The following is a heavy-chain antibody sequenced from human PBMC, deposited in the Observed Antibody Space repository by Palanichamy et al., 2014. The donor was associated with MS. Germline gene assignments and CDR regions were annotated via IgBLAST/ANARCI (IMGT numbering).Heavy chain of an antibody. D-gene: IGHD3-16*01. J-gene: IGHJ4*02. CDR1: GGNFRTYS. Sequence: QVQLVQSGAEVKKPGSSVKVSCKASGGNFRTYSISWVRLAPGQGLEWMGGFNPIFGTPKYAQKFQDRVTITADTSTTTAYMELSSLKSEDTAVYYCARDFGRRGVEYFDRWGQGTLVTVSS. CDR2: FNPIFGTP. CDR3: ARDFGRRGVEYFDR. V-gene: IGHV1-69*06.